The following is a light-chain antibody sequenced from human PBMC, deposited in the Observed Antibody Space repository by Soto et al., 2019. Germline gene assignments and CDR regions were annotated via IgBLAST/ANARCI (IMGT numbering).Light chain of an antibody. CDR2: AAS. CDR3: QQANSFPVT. V-gene: IGKV1-12*01. Sequence: DILMTQSPSSVSASVGDRVTITCRASQGISIWLAWYQHKPGKAPKLLIYAASSLKTGVPSRFSGSGSGREFTLTISSLQPEDFATYYCQQANSFPVTFGGGTKVEIK. J-gene: IGKJ4*01. CDR1: QGISIW.